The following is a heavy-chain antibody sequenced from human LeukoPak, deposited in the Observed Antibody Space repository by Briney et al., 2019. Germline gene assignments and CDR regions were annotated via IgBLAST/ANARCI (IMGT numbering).Heavy chain of an antibody. J-gene: IGHJ4*02. CDR1: GYSISSGYY. D-gene: IGHD3-10*01. Sequence: SETLSLTCTVSGYSISSGYYWGWIRQPPGKGLEGIGLIYHSGRTYYNPSLKGRVTISVDTSKNQVSLKLSSVTAADTAVYYCARLGFGELSDYWGQGTLVTVSS. CDR3: ARLGFGELSDY. CDR2: IYHSGRT. V-gene: IGHV4-38-2*02.